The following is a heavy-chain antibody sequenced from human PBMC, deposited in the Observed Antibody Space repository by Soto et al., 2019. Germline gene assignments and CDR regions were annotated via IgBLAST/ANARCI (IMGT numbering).Heavy chain of an antibody. CDR1: GGSINSGGFY. D-gene: IGHD5-12*01. CDR2: MYDSGST. CDR3: ARGGGYEAPLEY. V-gene: IGHV4-31*03. Sequence: SETLSLTCTVSGGSINSGGFYWNWIRHHPGKGLEWIGYMYDSGSTYCNPSLKSRVSTSVDTSKNQFSLNLSSVTAADTAVYYCARGGGYEAPLEYWGQGTLVTVSS. J-gene: IGHJ4*02.